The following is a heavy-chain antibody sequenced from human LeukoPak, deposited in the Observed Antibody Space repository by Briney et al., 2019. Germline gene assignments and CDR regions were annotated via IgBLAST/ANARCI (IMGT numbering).Heavy chain of an antibody. CDR3: ARDQGDGYYYYMDV. CDR2: ISSSGSTI. Sequence: GGSLRLSCAASGFTFSDYYMSWIRQAPGKGLEWVSYISSSGSTIYYADSVKGRFTISRDNAKNSLYLQMNSLRAEDTAVYYCARDQGDGYYYYMDVWGKGTTVTVSS. J-gene: IGHJ6*03. V-gene: IGHV3-11*01. D-gene: IGHD2-21*02. CDR1: GFTFSDYY.